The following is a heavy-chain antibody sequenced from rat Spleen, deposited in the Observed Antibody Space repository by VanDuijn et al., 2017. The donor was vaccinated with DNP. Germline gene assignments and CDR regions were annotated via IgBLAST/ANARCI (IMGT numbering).Heavy chain of an antibody. V-gene: IGHV5-31*01. Sequence: EVQLVESGGDLVQPGRSLKLSCVASGFPFKNYWMTWLRQFPGKGLEWVASITTSGATTYYPDSMRGRFTISRDNARNTLYLQMISLRSDDTATYYCAREGLILRSFDYWGQGVMVTVSS. CDR3: AREGLILRSFDY. J-gene: IGHJ2*01. CDR1: GFPFKNYW. CDR2: ITTSGATT. D-gene: IGHD1-6*01.